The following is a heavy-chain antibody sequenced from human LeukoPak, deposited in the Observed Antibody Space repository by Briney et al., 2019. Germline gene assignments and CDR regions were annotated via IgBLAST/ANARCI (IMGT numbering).Heavy chain of an antibody. D-gene: IGHD5-24*01. V-gene: IGHV3-48*01. CDR2: ISSSSTI. CDR3: ARDMFGDGYNLDAFDI. CDR1: GFTFSSYS. Sequence: PGGSLRLSCAASGFTFSSYSMNWVRQAPGKGLEWVSYISSSSTIYYADSVKGRFTISRDNAKNSLYLQMNSLRAEDTAVYYCARDMFGDGYNLDAFDIWGQGTMVTVSS. J-gene: IGHJ3*02.